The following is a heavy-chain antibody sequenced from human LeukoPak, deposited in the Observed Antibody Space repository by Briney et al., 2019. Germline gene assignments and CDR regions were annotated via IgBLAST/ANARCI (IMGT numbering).Heavy chain of an antibody. J-gene: IGHJ4*02. Sequence: GGSLRLSCAASGFTFSSYAMSWVRQAPGKGLEWVSAISGSGGSTYYADSVKGRFTISRDNSKNTLYLQMNSLRAEDTAVYYCASSSAGCSGGSCYFQAFDYWGQGTLVTVSS. CDR3: ASSSAGCSGGSCYFQAFDY. V-gene: IGHV3-23*01. CDR1: GFTFSSYA. CDR2: ISGSGGST. D-gene: IGHD2-15*01.